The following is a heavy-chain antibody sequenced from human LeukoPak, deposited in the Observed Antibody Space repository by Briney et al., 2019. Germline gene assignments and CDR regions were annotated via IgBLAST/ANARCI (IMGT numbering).Heavy chain of an antibody. J-gene: IGHJ4*02. V-gene: IGHV3-7*01. CDR2: INQDGSRK. CDR3: ARDVQGGAFEY. Sequence: TGGSLRLSCAASGFTFSSYWMNWVRQARGKGLEWVANINQDGSRKNYVDSVKGRFTFSRDNAINSLFLQMNSLRAEDTAVYYCARDVQGGAFEYWGLGTLVTVSS. CDR1: GFTFSSYW. D-gene: IGHD1-1*01.